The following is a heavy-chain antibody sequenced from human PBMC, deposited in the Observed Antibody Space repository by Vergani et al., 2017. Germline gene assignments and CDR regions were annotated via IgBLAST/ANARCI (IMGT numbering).Heavy chain of an antibody. CDR3: AAGGVLERVYGYYYMDV. V-gene: IGHV1-2*02. Sequence: QVQLVQSGAEVKKPGASVKVSCKASGYTFTGYYMHWVRQAPGQGLEWMGWINPNSGGTNYAQKFQERVTITRDMSTSTAYMELSSLRSEDTAVYYCAAGGVLERVYGYYYMDVWGKGTTVTVSS. D-gene: IGHD1-1*01. CDR1: GYTFTGYY. J-gene: IGHJ6*03. CDR2: INPNSGGT.